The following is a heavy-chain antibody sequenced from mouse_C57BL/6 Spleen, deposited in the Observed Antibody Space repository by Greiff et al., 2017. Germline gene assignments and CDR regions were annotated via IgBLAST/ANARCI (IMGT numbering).Heavy chain of an antibody. CDR3: ARQEGDFLYDMDY. J-gene: IGHJ4*01. CDR1: GYSFTSYY. Sequence: QVQLKESGPELVKPGASVKISCKASGYSFTSYYIHWVKQRPGQGLEWIGWIYPGSGNTKYNEKFKGKATLPADTSSSTAYMQLSSLTSEDSAVYYCARQEGDFLYDMDYWGQGTSVTVSS. V-gene: IGHV1-66*01. CDR2: IYPGSGNT.